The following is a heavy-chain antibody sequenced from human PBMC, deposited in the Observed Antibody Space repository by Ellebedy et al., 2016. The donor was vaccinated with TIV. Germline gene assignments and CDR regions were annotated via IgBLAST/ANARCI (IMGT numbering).Heavy chain of an antibody. J-gene: IGHJ5*02. Sequence: ASVKVSCXASGYTFTGYYMHWVRQAPGQGLEWMGWINPNSGGTNYAQKFQGRVTMTRDTSISTAYMELSRLRSDDTAVYYCARAGAVYSYGHATTYNWFDPWGQGTLVTVSS. D-gene: IGHD5-18*01. CDR1: GYTFTGYY. CDR2: INPNSGGT. V-gene: IGHV1-2*02. CDR3: ARAGAVYSYGHATTYNWFDP.